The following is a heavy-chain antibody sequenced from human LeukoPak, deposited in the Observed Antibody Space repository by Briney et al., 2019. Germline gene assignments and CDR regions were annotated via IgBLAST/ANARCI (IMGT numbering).Heavy chain of an antibody. J-gene: IGHJ5*02. D-gene: IGHD6-13*01. CDR1: GYTFTGYY. V-gene: IGHV1-2*02. CDR3: ARGGWQQLVPHKANWFDP. Sequence: ASVKVSCKASGYTFTGYYMHWVRQAPGQGLEWMGWINPNSGGTNYAQKFQGRVTMTRDTSISTACMELSRLRSDDTAVYYCARGGWQQLVPHKANWFDPWGQGTLVTVSS. CDR2: INPNSGGT.